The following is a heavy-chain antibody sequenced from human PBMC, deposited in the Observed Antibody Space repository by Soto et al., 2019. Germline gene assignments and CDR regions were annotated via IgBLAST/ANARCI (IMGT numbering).Heavy chain of an antibody. V-gene: IGHV5-10-1*01. Sequence: GESLKISCKGSGYSFTSYWISWVRQMPGKGLEWMGRIDPSDSYTNYSPSFQGHVTISADKSISTAYLQWSSLKASDTAMYYCVRLAMVRGVPTYGMAVWGQGTTVTVSS. J-gene: IGHJ6*02. CDR3: VRLAMVRGVPTYGMAV. CDR1: GYSFTSYW. D-gene: IGHD3-10*01. CDR2: IDPSDSYT.